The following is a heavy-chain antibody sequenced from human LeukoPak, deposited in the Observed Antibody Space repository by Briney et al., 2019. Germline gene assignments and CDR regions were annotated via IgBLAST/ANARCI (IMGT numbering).Heavy chain of an antibody. CDR2: IYYSGST. V-gene: IGHV4-34*01. J-gene: IGHJ4*02. CDR3: ARVTSGYSYGHFDY. CDR1: GVSFSGYY. D-gene: IGHD5-18*01. Sequence: RPSETLSLTCAVYGVSFSGYYWSWIRQPPGKGLEWIGSIYYSGSTYYNPSLKSRVTISVDTSKNQFSLKLSSVTAADTAVYYCARVTSGYSYGHFDYWGQGTLVTVSS.